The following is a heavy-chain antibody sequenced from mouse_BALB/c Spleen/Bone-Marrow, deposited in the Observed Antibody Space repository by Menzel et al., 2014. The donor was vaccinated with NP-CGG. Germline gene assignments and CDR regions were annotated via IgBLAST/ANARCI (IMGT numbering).Heavy chain of an antibody. Sequence: LVESGAELVKPGASVKLSCKASGYTFTSYYLYWVKQRPGQGLEWIGEINPSNGGTNFNERFKSMASLTVDKSSSTAYMQLNSLTSEDSAVYYCTRRSLLSDYYSMGYWGQGTSVTVSS. J-gene: IGHJ4*01. D-gene: IGHD2-10*01. CDR1: GYTFTSYY. CDR3: TRRSLLSDYYSMGY. CDR2: INPSNGGT. V-gene: IGHV1S81*02.